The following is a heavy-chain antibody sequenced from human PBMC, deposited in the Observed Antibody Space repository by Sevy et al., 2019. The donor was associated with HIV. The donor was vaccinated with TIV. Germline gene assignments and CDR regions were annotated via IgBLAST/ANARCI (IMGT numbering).Heavy chain of an antibody. CDR2: IYYSGST. Sequence: SETLSLTCSVSGVSISSSSYDWGWIRQPPGKGLEWIGSIYYSGSTYYNPSLMSRVTVSVDTSKNQFSLNLRSVTAAETAVYYCAGHGGIVDRAFDFWGRGTLVTVSS. CDR3: AGHGGIVDRAFDF. CDR1: GVSISSSSYD. J-gene: IGHJ4*02. V-gene: IGHV4-39*01. D-gene: IGHD2-21*01.